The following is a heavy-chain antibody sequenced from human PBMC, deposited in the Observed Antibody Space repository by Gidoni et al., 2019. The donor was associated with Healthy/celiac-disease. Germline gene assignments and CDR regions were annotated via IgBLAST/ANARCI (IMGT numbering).Heavy chain of an antibody. J-gene: IGHJ4*02. CDR3: AAQSEGYSNYVF. CDR2: ISWDGSRT. V-gene: IGHV3-43*01. Sequence: EVQLVESGGVLVQPWGSLSLSCAASVFTFDDYTMHWVRQAPGKGLEWVSIISWDGSRTYYADSVKGRFTISRENSKNSLYLQMNSMRTEDTALYYCAAQSEGYSNYVFGGQGTLVTVSS. CDR1: VFTFDDYT. D-gene: IGHD4-4*01.